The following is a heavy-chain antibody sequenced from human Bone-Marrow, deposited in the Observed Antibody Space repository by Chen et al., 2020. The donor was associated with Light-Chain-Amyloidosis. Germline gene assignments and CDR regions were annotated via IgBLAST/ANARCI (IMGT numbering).Heavy chain of an antibody. J-gene: IGHJ6*03. D-gene: IGHD2-21*02. CDR3: ARIRRAETAPYYYYYYMDV. Sequence: QVTLMESGPVLVKPTETLTLTCTVSGLSLSNTRVGVSWVRQPPGKALEWLAHIFSNHEKSYSTSLKSRLTISKDTSKSQVVLTMTHMDPVDTGTYYCARIRRAETAPYYYYYYMDVWGRGTTVTVSS. CDR1: GLSLSNTRVG. V-gene: IGHV2-26*01. CDR2: IFSNHEK.